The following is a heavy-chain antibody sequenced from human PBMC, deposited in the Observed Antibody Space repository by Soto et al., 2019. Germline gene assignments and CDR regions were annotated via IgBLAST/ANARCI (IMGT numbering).Heavy chain of an antibody. Sequence: ASVKVSCKASGFTFTRYGISWVRQAPGQGLEWMGGINGYDGKTLYAQKFQGRVTMTEDTSTDTAYMELSSLRSEDTAVYYCATVGLITVTRNYYYYGMDVWGQGTRVTVS. D-gene: IGHD4-17*01. J-gene: IGHJ6*02. CDR2: INGYDGKT. V-gene: IGHV1-18*01. CDR3: ATVGLITVTRNYYYYGMDV. CDR1: GFTFTRYG.